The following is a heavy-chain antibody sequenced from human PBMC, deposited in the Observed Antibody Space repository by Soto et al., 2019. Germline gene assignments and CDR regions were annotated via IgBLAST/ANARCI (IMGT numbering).Heavy chain of an antibody. J-gene: IGHJ3*02. Sequence: PGESLKISCKASGYSFTSYWISWVRQMPGKGLEWMGRIDPSDSYTNYSPSFQGHVTISADKSISTAYLQWSSLKASDTAMYYCASHDGPYNSGRRNAFDIWGQGTMVTVSS. D-gene: IGHD3-22*01. CDR3: ASHDGPYNSGRRNAFDI. CDR2: IDPSDSYT. V-gene: IGHV5-10-1*01. CDR1: GYSFTSYW.